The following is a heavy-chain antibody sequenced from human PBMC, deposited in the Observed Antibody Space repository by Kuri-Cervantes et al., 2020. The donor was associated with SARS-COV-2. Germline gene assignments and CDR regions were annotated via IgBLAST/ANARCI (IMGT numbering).Heavy chain of an antibody. D-gene: IGHD4/OR15-4a*01. V-gene: IGHV4-39*01. CDR2: IYHSGST. J-gene: IGHJ6*03. CDR3: ARQDVTMAMMTINYYYYYYMDV. Sequence: SETLSLTCTVSGGSISSSSYYWGWIRQPPGKGLEWIGYIYHSGSTNYNPALKSRVTISVDTSNNQVSLRLSSVNAADTAMYFRARQDVTMAMMTINYYYYYYMDVWGKGTTVTVSS. CDR1: GGSISSSSYY.